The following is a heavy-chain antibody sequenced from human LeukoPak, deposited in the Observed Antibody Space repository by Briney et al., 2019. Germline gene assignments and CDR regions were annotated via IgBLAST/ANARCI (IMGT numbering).Heavy chain of an antibody. CDR2: IYYSGST. J-gene: IGHJ2*01. V-gene: IGHV4-59*01. Sequence: AETLTLSCTVSGGSISSYYWSWIRQPPGMGLEWIGCIYYSGSTNYNPSLKSRVTISVDTSKDQFSLRLTSVTAADTAVYYCARSFLGEWYFDLWGQGTLVTVSS. CDR1: GGSISSYY. D-gene: IGHD1-26*01. CDR3: ARSFLGEWYFDL.